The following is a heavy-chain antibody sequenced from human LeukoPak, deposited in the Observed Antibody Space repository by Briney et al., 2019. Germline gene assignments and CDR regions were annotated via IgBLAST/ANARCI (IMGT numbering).Heavy chain of an antibody. V-gene: IGHV3-23*01. CDR1: GFTFSSYA. CDR3: AKDQFSSGLNWFDP. Sequence: PGGCLRLSCAASGFTFSSYAMSWVRQAPGKGLEWVSAISGSGGSTYYADSVKGRFTISRDNSKNTLYLQMNSLRAEDTAVYYCAKDQFSSGLNWFDPWGQGTLVTVSS. CDR2: ISGSGGST. D-gene: IGHD6-19*01. J-gene: IGHJ5*02.